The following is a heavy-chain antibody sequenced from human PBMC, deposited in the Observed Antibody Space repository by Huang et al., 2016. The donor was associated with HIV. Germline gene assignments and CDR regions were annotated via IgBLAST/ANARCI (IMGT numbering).Heavy chain of an antibody. CDR3: AKESRWFSDFDH. CDR1: GFKLSGFG. D-gene: IGHD2-15*01. CDR2: ISYDGRSQ. V-gene: IGHV3-30*18. Sequence: QVHLVESGGGVVQPGGSLRLSCAASGFKLSGFGMHWVRQAQGKGREWVAVISYDGRSQFYTDSVKGRFTISRDNSDNTLSLQMKGLRPDDTAVYYCAKESRWFSDFDHWGQGVLVSVSS. J-gene: IGHJ4*02.